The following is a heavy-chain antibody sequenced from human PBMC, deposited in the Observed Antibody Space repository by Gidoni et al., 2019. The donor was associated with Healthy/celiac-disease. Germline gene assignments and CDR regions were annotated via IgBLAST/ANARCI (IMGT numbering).Heavy chain of an antibody. CDR1: GFTFSSYA. CDR3: AKETKETRGSSGYRPWYFDY. D-gene: IGHD3-22*01. CDR2: ISGSGGST. J-gene: IGHJ4*02. Sequence: EVQLVESGGGLVQPGGSLRLSCAASGFTFSSYAMSWVRQAPGKGLEWVSAISGSGGSTYYGDSVKGRFTISRDNSKNTLYLQMNSLRAEDTAVYYCAKETKETRGSSGYRPWYFDYWGQGTLVTVSS. V-gene: IGHV3-23*04.